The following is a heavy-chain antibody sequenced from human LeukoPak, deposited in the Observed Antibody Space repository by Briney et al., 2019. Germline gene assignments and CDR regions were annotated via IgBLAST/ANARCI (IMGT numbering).Heavy chain of an antibody. CDR3: ARGREYYDILTGYYYFDY. Sequence: ASVKVSCKASGYTFTSYGISWVRQAPGQGLEWMGWISAYNGNTNYAQKLQGRVTMTTDTSTSTAYMELRSLRSDDTAVYYCARGREYYDILTGYYYFDYWGQGTLVTASS. V-gene: IGHV1-18*04. CDR1: GYTFTSYG. CDR2: ISAYNGNT. D-gene: IGHD3-9*01. J-gene: IGHJ4*02.